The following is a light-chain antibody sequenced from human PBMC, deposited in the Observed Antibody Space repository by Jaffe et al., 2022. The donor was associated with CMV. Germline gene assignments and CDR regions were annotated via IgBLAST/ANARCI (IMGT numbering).Light chain of an antibody. CDR1: QNIGRY. Sequence: DIQMTQSPSSLSAFVGDTVTITCRASQNIGRYLHWYQQRAGEAPKSLIYAASALQSGVPSRFSGSGSGTDFTLTITSLQPEDFATYYCQQTYNTPATFGQGTRLDMK. CDR3: QQTYNTPAT. V-gene: IGKV1-39*01. J-gene: IGKJ5*01. CDR2: AAS.